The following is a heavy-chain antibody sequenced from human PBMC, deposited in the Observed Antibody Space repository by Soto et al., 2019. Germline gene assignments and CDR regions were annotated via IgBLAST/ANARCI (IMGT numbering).Heavy chain of an antibody. J-gene: IGHJ4*02. CDR2: IGDNGADT. D-gene: IGHD6-19*01. Sequence: GGTLRLSCAASGFIFRNYAMSWVRQPPGKGLEWVSAIGDNGADTYYPDSVKGRFTISRDNSKHTLHLQMNSPSAEATADYFCATPSCLTVTGPDYWGQGTLVTVSS. CDR3: ATPSCLTVTGPDY. CDR1: GFIFRNYA. V-gene: IGHV3-23*01.